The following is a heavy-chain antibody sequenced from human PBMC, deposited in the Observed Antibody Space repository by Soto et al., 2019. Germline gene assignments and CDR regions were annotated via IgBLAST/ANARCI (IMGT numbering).Heavy chain of an antibody. V-gene: IGHV1-69*13. CDR3: ASRNGYCSSTSCFDPYYYHYGMDV. J-gene: IGHJ6*01. Sequence: ASVKVSCKASGGTFSSYAISWVRQAPGQGLEWMGGIIPIFGTANYAQKFQGRVTITADESTSTAYMGLSSLRSEDTAVYYCASRNGYCSSTSCFDPYYYHYGMDVWGEGTSVIVSS. CDR1: GGTFSSYA. D-gene: IGHD2-2*03. CDR2: IIPIFGTA.